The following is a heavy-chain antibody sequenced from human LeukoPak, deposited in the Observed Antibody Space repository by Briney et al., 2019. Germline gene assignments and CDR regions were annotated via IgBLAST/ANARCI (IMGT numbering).Heavy chain of an antibody. CDR3: ARLLYQHDY. CDR1: GFTFSSYV. D-gene: IGHD2-2*02. CDR2: ISNSGDNT. Sequence: GGSLRLSCAASGFTFSSYVMSWVRQAPGKGLEWVSAISNSGDNTYYADSVKGRFTISRDNSKNTLYLQMNSLRAEDTAVYYCARLLYQHDYWGQGTLVTVSS. V-gene: IGHV3-23*01. J-gene: IGHJ4*02.